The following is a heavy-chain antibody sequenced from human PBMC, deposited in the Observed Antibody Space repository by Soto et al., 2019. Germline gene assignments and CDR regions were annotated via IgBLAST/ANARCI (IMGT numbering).Heavy chain of an antibody. V-gene: IGHV3-30-3*01. Sequence: QVQLVESGGGVVQPGRSLRLSCAASGFTFSSYAMHWVRQAPGKGLEWVAVISYDGRNKYYADSVKGRFTISRDNSKNTLYLQMNSLRAEDTAVYYSARDTTVTTLTYFQHWGQGTLVTVSS. J-gene: IGHJ1*01. CDR1: GFTFSSYA. CDR2: ISYDGRNK. CDR3: ARDTTVTTLTYFQH. D-gene: IGHD4-17*01.